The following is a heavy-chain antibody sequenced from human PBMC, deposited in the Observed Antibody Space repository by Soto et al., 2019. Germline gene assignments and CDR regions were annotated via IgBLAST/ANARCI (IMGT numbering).Heavy chain of an antibody. D-gene: IGHD6-19*01. V-gene: IGHV3-48*01. CDR3: ARAVEGHFDY. CDR2: ITSDTLTI. CDR1: GFKFNIYS. Sequence: EVQLVESGGGLVRPGESLRLSCAASGFKFNIYSMNWIRQAPGKGLEWVSYITSDTLTIRYADSVRGRFIISSDNAGNSCVLQRNSLRTEDTATYCCARAVEGHFDYWGQGALVTVSS. J-gene: IGHJ4*02.